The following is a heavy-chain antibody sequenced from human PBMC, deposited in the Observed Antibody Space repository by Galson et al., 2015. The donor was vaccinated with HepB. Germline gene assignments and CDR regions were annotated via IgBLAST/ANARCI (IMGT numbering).Heavy chain of an antibody. CDR3: AREAVGDYGMDV. D-gene: IGHD4-17*01. CDR1: GYTFTGYY. V-gene: IGHV1-2*02. Sequence: SVKVSCKASGYTFTGYYMHWVRQAPGQGLEWMGWINPNSGGTNYAQKFQGRVTMTRDTSISTAYMELSRLRSDDTAVYYCAREAVGDYGMDVWGQGTTVTVSS. J-gene: IGHJ6*02. CDR2: INPNSGGT.